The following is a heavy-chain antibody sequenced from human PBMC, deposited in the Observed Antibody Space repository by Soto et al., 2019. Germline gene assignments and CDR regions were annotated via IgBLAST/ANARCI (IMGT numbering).Heavy chain of an antibody. CDR3: AKSYGDTWKLYYFDY. CDR1: GFTFTSYA. D-gene: IGHD1-20*01. V-gene: IGHV3-23*01. Sequence: GGSLRLSCAASGFTFTSYAMSWVRQAPGKGLEWVSVISGSAYSTYYADSVKGRFTISRDNSKNTLYLQMNSLRAEDTAVYSCAKSYGDTWKLYYFDYWGQGTLVTVSS. CDR2: ISGSAYST. J-gene: IGHJ4*02.